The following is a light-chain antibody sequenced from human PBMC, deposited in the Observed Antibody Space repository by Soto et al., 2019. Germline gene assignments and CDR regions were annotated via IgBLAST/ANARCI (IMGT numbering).Light chain of an antibody. V-gene: IGKV3D-20*02. J-gene: IGKJ5*01. Sequence: SPGTLSLPNGQRASLSCRAIQSVSSSYLAWYQQKPGQAPRLLIHGASSRATDIPDRFSGSGSGTDFTLTISRQEPEDLAVYYCHQRSNWPRTCFGQVTRVEI. CDR2: GAS. CDR1: QSVSSSY. CDR3: HQRSNWPRTC.